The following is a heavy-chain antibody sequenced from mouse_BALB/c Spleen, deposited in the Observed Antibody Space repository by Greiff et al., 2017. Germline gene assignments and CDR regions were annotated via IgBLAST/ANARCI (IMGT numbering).Heavy chain of an antibody. CDR1: GYTFTSYW. J-gene: IGHJ3*01. CDR2: IYPGDGDT. CDR3: ARNRY. D-gene: IGHD2-14*01. Sequence: VQLQESGAELARPGASVKLSCKASGYTFTSYWMQWVKQRPGQGLEWIGAIYPGDGDTRYTQKFKGKATLTADKSSSTAYMQLSSLASEDSAVYYCARNRYWGQGTLVTVSA. V-gene: IGHV1-87*01.